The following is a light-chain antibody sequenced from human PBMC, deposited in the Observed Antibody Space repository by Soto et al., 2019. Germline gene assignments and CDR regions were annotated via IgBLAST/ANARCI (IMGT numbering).Light chain of an antibody. Sequence: QSALTQPASLSGSPGQSITISCTGTSSDIGAYDYVSWFQQHPGKAPKLIISEVRNRPSGISYRFTGSKSGNTASLTISGLQAEDEADYYCSSYTTTSTLVFGGGTKVTVL. CDR2: EVR. CDR3: SSYTTTSTLV. V-gene: IGLV2-14*01. CDR1: SSDIGAYDY. J-gene: IGLJ3*02.